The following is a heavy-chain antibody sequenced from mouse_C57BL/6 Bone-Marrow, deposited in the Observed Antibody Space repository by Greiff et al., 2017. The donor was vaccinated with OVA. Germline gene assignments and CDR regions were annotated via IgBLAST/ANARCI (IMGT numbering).Heavy chain of an antibody. CDR1: GFTFSDYY. CDR3: ARETMIPYWYFDV. J-gene: IGHJ1*03. D-gene: IGHD2-4*01. Sequence: EVMLVESGGGLVKPGGSLKLSCAASGFTFSDYYMAWVRQVPEKGLEWVANINYDGSSTYYLDSLKSRFIISRDNAKNILYLQMSSLKSEDTATYYCARETMIPYWYFDVWGTGTTVTVSS. V-gene: IGHV5-16*01. CDR2: INYDGSST.